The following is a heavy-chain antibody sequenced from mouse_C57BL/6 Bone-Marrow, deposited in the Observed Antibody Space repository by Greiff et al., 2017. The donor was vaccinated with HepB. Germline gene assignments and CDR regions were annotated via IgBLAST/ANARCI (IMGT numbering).Heavy chain of an antibody. Sequence: EVKLVESGGGLVQSGRSLRLSCATSGFTFSDFYMEWVRQAPGKGLEWIAASRNKANDYTTEYSASVKGRFIVSRDTSQSILYLQMNALRAEDTAIYYCARDAGGIEYDVYWGQGTTLTVSS. CDR2: SRNKANDYTT. V-gene: IGHV7-1*01. CDR3: ARDAGGIEYDVY. CDR1: GFTFSDFY. J-gene: IGHJ2*01. D-gene: IGHD2-4*01.